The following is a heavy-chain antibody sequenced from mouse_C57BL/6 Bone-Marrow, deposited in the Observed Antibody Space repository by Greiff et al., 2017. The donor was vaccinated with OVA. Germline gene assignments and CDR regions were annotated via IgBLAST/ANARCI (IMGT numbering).Heavy chain of an antibody. J-gene: IGHJ4*01. CDR3: ARGEDYYYGSSYAMDY. CDR2: INPYNGDT. D-gene: IGHD1-1*01. V-gene: IGHV1-20*01. CDR1: GYSFTGYF. Sequence: EVQLQQSGPELVKPGDSVKISCKASGYSFTGYFMNWVMQSHGKSLEWIGRINPYNGDTFYNQKFKGKATLTVDKSSSTAHMELRSLTSEDSAVYYCARGEDYYYGSSYAMDYWGQGTSVTVSS.